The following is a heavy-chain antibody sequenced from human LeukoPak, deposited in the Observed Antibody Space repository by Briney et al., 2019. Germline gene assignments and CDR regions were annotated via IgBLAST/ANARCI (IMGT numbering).Heavy chain of an antibody. V-gene: IGHV3-73*01. CDR2: IRSKANSYAT. CDR3: GGSGSSTVS. J-gene: IGHJ4*02. D-gene: IGHD3-10*01. CDR1: GVTFSGSA. Sequence: PGGSLRLSCAASGVTFSGSAMHWVRRASGKGLEWVGRIRSKANSYATAYAASVKGRFTISRDDSKNTAYLQMNSLKTEDTAVYYCGGSGSSTVSWGQGTLVTVSS.